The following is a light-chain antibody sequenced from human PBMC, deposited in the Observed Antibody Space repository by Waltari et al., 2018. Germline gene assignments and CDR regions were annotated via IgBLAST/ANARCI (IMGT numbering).Light chain of an antibody. J-gene: IGKJ1*01. CDR2: KAS. CDR1: QDISSW. Sequence: DIQMIQSPSTVSASVGDRVTITCRASQDISSWLAWYQQKPERAPKLLIYKATKASNLEGGVPPRFSGSGSGTEFTLTINILQPDDFATYYCQQFDTYPWTFGQGTKVEIK. CDR3: QQFDTYPWT. V-gene: IGKV1-5*03.